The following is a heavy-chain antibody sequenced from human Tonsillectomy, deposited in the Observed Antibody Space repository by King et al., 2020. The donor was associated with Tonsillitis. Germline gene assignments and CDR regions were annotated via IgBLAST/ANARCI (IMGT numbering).Heavy chain of an antibody. CDR3: ARGRLTIFGVVIITGAFDI. CDR2: ISSSSSYT. CDR1: GFTFSDYY. D-gene: IGHD3-3*01. Sequence: VQLVESGGGLVKPGVSLRLSCAASGFTFSDYYMSWIRQAPGKGLEWVSYISSSSSYTNYADSVKGRFTISRDNAKNSLYLQMNSLRAEDTAVYYCARGRLTIFGVVIITGAFDIWGQGTMVTVSS. J-gene: IGHJ3*02. V-gene: IGHV3-11*05.